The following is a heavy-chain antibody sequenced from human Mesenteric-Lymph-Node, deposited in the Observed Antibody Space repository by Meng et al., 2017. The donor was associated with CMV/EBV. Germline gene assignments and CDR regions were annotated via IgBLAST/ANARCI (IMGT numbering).Heavy chain of an antibody. CDR3: ARHPITIFGVVIDKNWFDP. Sequence: SISSGAYYWSWIRQHPGKGLEWIGYIYHNVPYYNPSLKSRVTISVDTSKNQFSLKLTSVTAADTAVYYCARHPITIFGVVIDKNWFDPWGQGTLVTVSS. D-gene: IGHD3-3*01. CDR2: IYHNVP. CDR1: SISSGAYY. V-gene: IGHV4-30-2*04. J-gene: IGHJ5*02.